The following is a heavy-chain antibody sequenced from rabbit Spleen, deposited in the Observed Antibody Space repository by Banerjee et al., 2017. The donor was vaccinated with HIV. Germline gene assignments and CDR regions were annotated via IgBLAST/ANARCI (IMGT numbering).Heavy chain of an antibody. V-gene: IGHV1S45*01. J-gene: IGHJ3*01. CDR2: IYTGDGTT. Sequence: QEQLVESGGGLVQPEGSLTLTCTASGFSFSSNYDICWVRQAPGKGLEWIGYIYTGDGTTGYASWVNGRFTISKTSSTTMTLQMTSLTGADTATYFCGRGGDWGSRFDLWGQGTPVTVS. D-gene: IGHD2-1*01. CDR1: GFSFSSNYD. CDR3: GRGGDWGSRFDL.